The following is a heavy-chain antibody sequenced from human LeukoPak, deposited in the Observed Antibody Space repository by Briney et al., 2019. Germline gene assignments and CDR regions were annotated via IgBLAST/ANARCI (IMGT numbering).Heavy chain of an antibody. J-gene: IGHJ4*02. CDR1: GFNFANHA. Sequence: GGSLRLSCAASGFNFANHAMSWVRQTAGKGLEWVSAISGGGDITYYADSVKGRFTISGDNSKDTLFLQMHSLRPGDTAVYYCVREDTPATANYWGQGTLVTISS. CDR3: VREDTPATANY. V-gene: IGHV3-23*01. CDR2: ISGGGDIT. D-gene: IGHD2-21*02.